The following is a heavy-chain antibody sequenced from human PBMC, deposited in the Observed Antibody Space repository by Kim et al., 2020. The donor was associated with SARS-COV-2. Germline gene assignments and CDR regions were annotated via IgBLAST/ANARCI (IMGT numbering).Heavy chain of an antibody. CDR3: ASHSLWFGEHGMDV. D-gene: IGHD3-10*01. J-gene: IGHJ6*02. Sequence: AQKVQDRVTITRDRSMSTAYMELSSLRSEDTAMYYCASHSLWFGEHGMDVWGQGTTVTVSS. V-gene: IGHV1-45*02.